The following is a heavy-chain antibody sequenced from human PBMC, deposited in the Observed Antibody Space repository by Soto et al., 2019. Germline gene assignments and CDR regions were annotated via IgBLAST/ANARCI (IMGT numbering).Heavy chain of an antibody. CDR2: ISSSSSYI. Sequence: GGSLRLSCAASGFTFSSYSMNWVRQAPGKGLEWVSSISSSSSYIYYADSVKGRFTISRDNAKNSLYLQMNSLRAEDTAVYYCARFQDYYDSSGYYYTRHYYYYYGMDVWGQGTTVTVSS. CDR3: ARFQDYYDSSGYYYTRHYYYYYGMDV. J-gene: IGHJ6*02. D-gene: IGHD3-22*01. CDR1: GFTFSSYS. V-gene: IGHV3-21*01.